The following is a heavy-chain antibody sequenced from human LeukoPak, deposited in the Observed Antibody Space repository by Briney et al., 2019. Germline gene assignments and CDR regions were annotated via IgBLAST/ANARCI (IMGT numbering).Heavy chain of an antibody. CDR2: IYYSGST. CDR1: GGFISSYY. Sequence: SETLSLTCTVSGGFISSYYWSWIRQPPGKGLEWIGYIYYSGSTNYNPSLKSRVTISVDTSKNQFSLKLSSVTAADTAVYYCAGGPDYSNYVTSFDYWGQGTLVTVSS. D-gene: IGHD4-4*01. V-gene: IGHV4-59*08. J-gene: IGHJ4*02. CDR3: AGGPDYSNYVTSFDY.